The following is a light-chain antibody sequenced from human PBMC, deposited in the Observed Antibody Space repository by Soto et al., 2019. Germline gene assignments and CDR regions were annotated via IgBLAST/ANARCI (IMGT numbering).Light chain of an antibody. CDR3: HQYGDSPFT. Sequence: EIVLTQSPGALSLSPGQRATLSCRAGQSVSSNSLAWYQQKPGQAPRPLIYGASNRAIGISDRFSGSRSGTDFTLTISRLEPEDSAVYYCHQYGDSPFTFGPGTKVEI. CDR2: GAS. J-gene: IGKJ3*01. CDR1: QSVSSNS. V-gene: IGKV3-20*01.